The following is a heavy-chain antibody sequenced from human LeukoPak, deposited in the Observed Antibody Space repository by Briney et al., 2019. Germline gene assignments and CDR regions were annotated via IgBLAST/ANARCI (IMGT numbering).Heavy chain of an antibody. J-gene: IGHJ6*03. CDR1: GYTLSSYD. Sequence: ASVKVSCTASGYTLSSYDINWVRQATGQGLEWMGWMNPNSGNTGYAQKFQGRVTMTRNTSISTAYMELSSLRSEDTAVYYCAREKAAAGMNYYYYYMDVWGKGTTVTVSS. CDR2: MNPNSGNT. CDR3: AREKAAAGMNYYYYYMDV. V-gene: IGHV1-8*01. D-gene: IGHD6-13*01.